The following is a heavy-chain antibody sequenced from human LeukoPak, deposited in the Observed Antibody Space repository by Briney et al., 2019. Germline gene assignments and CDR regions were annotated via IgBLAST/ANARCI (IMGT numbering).Heavy chain of an antibody. D-gene: IGHD6-13*01. Sequence: ASVKVSCKASGYTFTSYAMHWVRQALGQRLEWMGWVNAGNGNTKYSQKFQGRVTITRDTSASTAYMELSSLRSEDTAVYYCARARRYSSSWDFGYWGQGTLVTVSS. V-gene: IGHV1-3*01. J-gene: IGHJ4*02. CDR1: GYTFTSYA. CDR2: VNAGNGNT. CDR3: ARARRYSSSWDFGY.